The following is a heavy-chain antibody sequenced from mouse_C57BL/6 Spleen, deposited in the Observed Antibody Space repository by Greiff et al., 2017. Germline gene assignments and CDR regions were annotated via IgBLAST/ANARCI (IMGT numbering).Heavy chain of an antibody. CDR3: TRGILWDRAVAY. CDR2: IDPETGGT. J-gene: IGHJ4*01. V-gene: IGHV1-15*01. CDR1: GYTFTDYD. Sequence: VQLMESGADLVKPGASVTLSCTASGYTFTDYDMHWVKQTPVQGLEWIGAIDPETGGTAYNQKFKGKAILTADKSSSTAYMELRSLTSEDSAVYYCTRGILWDRAVAYWGQGTSVTVAA. D-gene: IGHD3-3*01.